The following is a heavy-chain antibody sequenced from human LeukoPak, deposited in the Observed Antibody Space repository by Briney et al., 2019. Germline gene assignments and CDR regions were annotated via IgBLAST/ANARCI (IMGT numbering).Heavy chain of an antibody. CDR1: GGSISNNNW. J-gene: IGHJ4*02. CDR2: RSVTGHN. CDR3: SRENGAFSPFGY. Sequence: PSGTLSLTCGVAGGSISNNNWRWCVRQPPGEGLEWIGERSVTGHNHYTRSLEGRVTVALDNSKNTLSLNLTSVTAADTAVYYCSRENGAFSPFGYWGQETLVTVLS. D-gene: IGHD2-8*01. V-gene: IGHV4-4*02.